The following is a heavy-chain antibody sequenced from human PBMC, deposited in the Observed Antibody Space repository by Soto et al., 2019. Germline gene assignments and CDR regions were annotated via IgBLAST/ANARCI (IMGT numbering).Heavy chain of an antibody. J-gene: IGHJ6*02. CDR3: AKDLRTTISDYGMDV. V-gene: IGHV3-30*18. CDR1: GFTFGSHG. Sequence: QVQLVESGGGLVQPGGSLRLTCVASGFTFGSHGMHWVRQAPGKGLEWVAVISYDETNEHYVDSVKGRFTISRDNSKSILYLQMNRLRPEDTAVYKCAKDLRTTISDYGMDVWAKGPRSPSP. CDR2: ISYDETNE.